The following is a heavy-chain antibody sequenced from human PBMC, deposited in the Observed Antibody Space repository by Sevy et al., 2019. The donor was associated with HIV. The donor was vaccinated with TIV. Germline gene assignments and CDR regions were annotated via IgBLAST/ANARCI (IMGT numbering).Heavy chain of an antibody. Sequence: GGSLRLSCAASGFTFSSYDMSWVRQAPGKGLEWDSGISPTGGTTHYAESVKGRFIISRDNSKKTLFLQMNSLRAEDTALYYYAKDLEQQLGPDYWGQGTQVTVSS. CDR2: ISPTGGTT. J-gene: IGHJ4*02. V-gene: IGHV3-23*01. CDR3: AKDLEQQLGPDY. D-gene: IGHD6-13*01. CDR1: GFTFSSYD.